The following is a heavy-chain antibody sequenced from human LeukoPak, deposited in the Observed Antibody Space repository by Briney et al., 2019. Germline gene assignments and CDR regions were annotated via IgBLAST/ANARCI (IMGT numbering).Heavy chain of an antibody. D-gene: IGHD3-22*01. V-gene: IGHV4-34*01. CDR2: INHSGST. J-gene: IGHJ5*02. CDR1: GGSFSDYY. CDR3: ARGGYYDSSGYYQWNWFDP. Sequence: SETLSLTCAVYGGSFSDYYWSWIRQPPGKGLEWIGEINHSGSTNYNPSLKSRVTISVDTSKNQFSLKLSSVTAADTAVYYCARGGYYDSSGYYQWNWFDPWGQGTLVTVSS.